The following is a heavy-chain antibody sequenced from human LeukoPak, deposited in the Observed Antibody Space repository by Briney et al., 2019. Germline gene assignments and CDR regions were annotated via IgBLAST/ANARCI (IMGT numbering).Heavy chain of an antibody. V-gene: IGHV5-51*01. D-gene: IGHD3-9*01. J-gene: IGHJ4*02. CDR2: IYPGDSDT. CDR1: GYSFTSYW. Sequence: GESLKISCKGSGYSFTSYWIGWVRQMPGKGLEWMGIIYPGDSDTRYSPSFQGQVTISADKSISTAYLQWSSLKASDTAMYYCARSGLGDILTGYYLDYWGQGTLVTVSS. CDR3: ARSGLGDILTGYYLDY.